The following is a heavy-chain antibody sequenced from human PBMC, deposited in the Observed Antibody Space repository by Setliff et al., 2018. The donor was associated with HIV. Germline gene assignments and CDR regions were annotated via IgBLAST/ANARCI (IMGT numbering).Heavy chain of an antibody. CDR2: VDPEDGET. D-gene: IGHD1-26*01. V-gene: IGHV1-69-2*01. Sequence: ASVKVSCKASGYTFTNYFMHWVRQAPGEGLEWVGRVDPEDGETRYAMKFQGSVTISADTSTDTTYLSLTSLRSQDTAVYYCATVRIVGSTEFDYWGQGTVVTVPQ. J-gene: IGHJ4*02. CDR3: ATVRIVGSTEFDY. CDR1: GYTFTNYF.